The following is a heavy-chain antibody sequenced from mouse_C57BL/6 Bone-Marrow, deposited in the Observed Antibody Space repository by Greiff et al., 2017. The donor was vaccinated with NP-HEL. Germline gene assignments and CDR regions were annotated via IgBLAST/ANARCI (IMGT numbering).Heavy chain of an antibody. D-gene: IGHD3-3*01. CDR1: GYSITSGYY. CDR2: ISYAGSN. V-gene: IGHV3-6*01. J-gene: IGHJ4*01. Sequence: VQLKESGPGLVKPSQSLSLTCSVTGYSITSGYYWYWIRQSPGNIQEWMGYISYAGSNTYNPSLKTRITITRDTSKNQFYLQLNSVTTEDTATYYCARVGGRAMDYWGQGTSVTVSS. CDR3: ARVGGRAMDY.